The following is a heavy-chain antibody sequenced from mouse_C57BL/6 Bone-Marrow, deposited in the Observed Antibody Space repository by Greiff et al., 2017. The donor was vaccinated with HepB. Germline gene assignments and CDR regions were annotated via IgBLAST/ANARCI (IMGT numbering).Heavy chain of an antibody. V-gene: IGHV1-19*01. CDR2: INPYNGGT. CDR1: GYTFTDYY. J-gene: IGHJ2*01. D-gene: IGHD2-10*01. CDR3: ARPYFRSYYFDY. Sequence: EVQLQQSGPVLVKPGASVKMSCKASGYTFTDYYMNWVKQSHGKSLEWIGVINPYNGGTSYNQKFKGKATLTVDKSSSTAYMELNSLTSEDSAVYYCARPYFRSYYFDYWGQGTTLTVSS.